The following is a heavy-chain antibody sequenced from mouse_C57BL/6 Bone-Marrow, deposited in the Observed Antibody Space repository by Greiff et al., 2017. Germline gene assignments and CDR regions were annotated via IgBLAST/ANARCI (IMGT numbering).Heavy chain of an antibody. CDR2: IYPGSGNT. CDR1: GYTFTDYY. CDR3: ARVGSYWYFDV. Sequence: QVQLKESGAELVRPGASVKLSCKASGYTFTDYYINWVKQRPGQGLEWIARIYPGSGNTYYNEKFKGKATLTAEKSSSTAYMQLSSLTSEDSAVYFCARVGSYWYFDVWGTGTTVTVSS. J-gene: IGHJ1*03. D-gene: IGHD1-1*02. V-gene: IGHV1-76*01.